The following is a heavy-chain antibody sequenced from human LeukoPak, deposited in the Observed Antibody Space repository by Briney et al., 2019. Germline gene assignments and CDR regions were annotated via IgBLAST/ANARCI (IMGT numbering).Heavy chain of an antibody. CDR1: GGSISSSSYY. CDR3: ARHAMTTVTTNWFDP. J-gene: IGHJ5*02. D-gene: IGHD4-17*01. Sequence: SETLPLTCTVSGGSISSSSYYWGWIRQPPGKGLEWIGSIYYSGSTYYNPSLKSRVTISVDTSKNQFSLKLSSVTAADTAVYYCARHAMTTVTTNWFDPWGQGTLVTVSS. V-gene: IGHV4-39*01. CDR2: IYYSGST.